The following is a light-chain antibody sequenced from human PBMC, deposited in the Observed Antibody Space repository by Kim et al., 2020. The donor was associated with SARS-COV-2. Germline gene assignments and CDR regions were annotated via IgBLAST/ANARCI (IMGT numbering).Light chain of an antibody. V-gene: IGKV3-20*01. CDR3: QQYGSTWET. Sequence: EIVLTQSPGTLSLSPGERATLSCRASQSVSSSSLAWYQQKPGQAPRLLIYGASSRATGIPDRFSGISGSGSGADFTLTISRLEPEDFAVYYCQQYGSTWETFGQGTKVDIK. CDR1: QSVSSSS. J-gene: IGKJ1*01. CDR2: GAS.